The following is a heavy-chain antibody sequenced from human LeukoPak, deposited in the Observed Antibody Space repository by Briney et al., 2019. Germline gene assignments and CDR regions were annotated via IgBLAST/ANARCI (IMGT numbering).Heavy chain of an antibody. CDR3: ATGASKVTTDFANC. J-gene: IGHJ1*01. CDR2: IDPSDSYT. D-gene: IGHD4-17*01. V-gene: IGHV5-10-1*01. Sequence: GESLKISCQGSGYSFTNYWISWVRQMPGKGLEWMGRIDPSDSYTKYSPSFEGHVTISVDKSISTAFLQWNSLKASDSAMYYCATGASKVTTDFANCWGQGTQVAVSS. CDR1: GYSFTNYW.